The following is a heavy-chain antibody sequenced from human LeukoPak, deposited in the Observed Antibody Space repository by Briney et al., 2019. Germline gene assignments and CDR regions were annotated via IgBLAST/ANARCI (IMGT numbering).Heavy chain of an antibody. V-gene: IGHV3-49*04. CDR3: QKYSSSPFDL. Sequence: GGSLRLSCTTSGFDFGDYNMNWVRQAPGKGLEWVGYIRSKTYGETTEYAASVKGRFTTSRDDSKSIAYLQMNSLKTEDTAVYYCQKYSSSPFDLWGQGTLVTVSS. J-gene: IGHJ4*02. CDR1: GFDFGDYN. D-gene: IGHD6-6*01. CDR2: IRSKTYGETT.